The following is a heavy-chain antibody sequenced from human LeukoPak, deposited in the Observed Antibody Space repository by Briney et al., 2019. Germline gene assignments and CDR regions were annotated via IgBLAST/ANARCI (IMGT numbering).Heavy chain of an antibody. D-gene: IGHD3-3*01. CDR2: FDPEDGET. V-gene: IGHV1-24*01. CDR1: GYTLTELS. J-gene: IGHJ6*02. CDR3: ARGKPTYDFWSGYYDRYYYGMDV. Sequence: GASVKVSCKVSGYTLTELSMHWVRQAPGKGLEWMGGFDPEDGETIYAQKFQGRVTMTRDTSISTAYMELSRLRSDDTAVYYCARGKPTYDFWSGYYDRYYYGMDVWGQGTTVTVSS.